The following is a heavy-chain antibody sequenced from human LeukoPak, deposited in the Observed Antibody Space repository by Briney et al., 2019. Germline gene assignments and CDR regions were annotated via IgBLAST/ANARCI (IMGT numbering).Heavy chain of an antibody. D-gene: IGHD2-2*01. CDR3: AKDCGSTSCFDY. CDR2: ISWNSGSI. V-gene: IGHV3-9*01. J-gene: IGHJ4*02. CDR1: GFTFDDYA. Sequence: GGSLRLSCAASGFTFDDYAMHWVRQAPGKGLEWVSGISWNSGSIGYADSVKGRFTISRDNAKNSLYLQMNSLRAEDTALYYCAKDCGSTSCFDYWGQGTLVTVSS.